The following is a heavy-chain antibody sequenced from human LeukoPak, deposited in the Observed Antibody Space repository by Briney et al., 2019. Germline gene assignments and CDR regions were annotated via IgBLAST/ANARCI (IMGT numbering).Heavy chain of an antibody. Sequence: ASVKVSCKASGYTFTGYYMHWVRQAPGQGLEWMGWINPNSGGTNYAQKFQGRVTMTRDTSTSTVYMELSSLRSEDTAVYYCARESVGYLGSKCFDYWGQGTLVTVAS. D-gene: IGHD1-26*01. CDR3: ARESVGYLGSKCFDY. CDR1: GYTFTGYY. V-gene: IGHV1-2*02. J-gene: IGHJ4*02. CDR2: INPNSGGT.